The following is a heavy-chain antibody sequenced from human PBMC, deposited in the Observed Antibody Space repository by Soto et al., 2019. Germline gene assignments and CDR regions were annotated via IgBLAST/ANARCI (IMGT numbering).Heavy chain of an antibody. CDR2: IYYSGST. CDR3: SRDFVVWGAFDI. CDR1: GGSVSSGSYY. Sequence: QVQLQESGPGLVKPSETLSLTCTVSGGSVSSGSYYWSWIRQPPGKGLEWIGYIYYSGSTNYNPSPKSLVTIPVDTSKNLCSLKLGSVAAEDTAVDYCSRDFVVWGAFDIWGQGTMVTVSS. V-gene: IGHV4-61*01. D-gene: IGHD7-27*01. J-gene: IGHJ3*02.